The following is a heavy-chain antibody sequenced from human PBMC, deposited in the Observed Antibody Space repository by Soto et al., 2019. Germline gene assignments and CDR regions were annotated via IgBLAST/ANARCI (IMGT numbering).Heavy chain of an antibody. V-gene: IGHV3-48*03. Sequence: DVQLVESGGDLVQPGGSLRLSCAASGFTFSSYEMHWVRQAPGKRLEWVSYIASSGSGIYYADFVKGRFTISRDKSKKSLYLQMNGLRAEYTAVYDCARDSTDSGSLDYWGQGTLVTVCS. CDR3: ARDSTDSGSLDY. CDR2: IASSGSGI. J-gene: IGHJ4*02. CDR1: GFTFSSYE. D-gene: IGHD1-26*01.